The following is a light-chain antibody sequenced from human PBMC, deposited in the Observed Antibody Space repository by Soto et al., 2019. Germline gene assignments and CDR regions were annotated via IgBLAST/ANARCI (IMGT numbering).Light chain of an antibody. J-gene: IGKJ1*01. Sequence: ETVLTQSPATLSLSPGERATLSCRASQSVSSYLAWYQQKPGQAPRLLIYDVYNRATGIPDRFSGSGSGTDFTLTISRLEPEDFAVYYCQQYGGSPETFGQGTKVDIK. V-gene: IGKV3-20*01. CDR1: QSVSSY. CDR3: QQYGGSPET. CDR2: DVY.